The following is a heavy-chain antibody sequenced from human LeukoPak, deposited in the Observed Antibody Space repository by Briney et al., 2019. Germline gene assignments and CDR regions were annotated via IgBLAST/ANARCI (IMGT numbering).Heavy chain of an antibody. CDR1: GFTFSNYA. CDR2: ISGSGNSR. CDR3: AKEAKEYGYYFDY. D-gene: IGHD2-2*01. Sequence: GGSLKLSCAASGFTFSNYAMSWVRQAPGKGLEWVSAISGSGNSRYHADSVKGRFTISRDNSKNTLYLQMNSLRAEDTAVYYCAKEAKEYGYYFDYWGQRTQVTVSS. V-gene: IGHV3-23*01. J-gene: IGHJ4*02.